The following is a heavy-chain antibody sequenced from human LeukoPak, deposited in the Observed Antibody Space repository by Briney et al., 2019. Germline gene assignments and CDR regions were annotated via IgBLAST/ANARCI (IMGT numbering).Heavy chain of an antibody. V-gene: IGHV3-21*01. CDR2: I. D-gene: IGHD5-12*01. Sequence: GGSLRLSCAASGFTFSSYGMNWVRQAPGKGLEWVSYIYYADSVKGRFTISRDNAKNTLYLQMNSLRAEDTAVYYCARVGMGDYDFLDYWGQGTLVTVSS. J-gene: IGHJ4*02. CDR3: ARVGMGDYDFLDY. CDR1: GFTFSSYG.